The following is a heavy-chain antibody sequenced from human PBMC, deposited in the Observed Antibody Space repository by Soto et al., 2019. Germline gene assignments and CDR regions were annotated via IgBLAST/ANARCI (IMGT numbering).Heavy chain of an antibody. CDR3: ASDQFVLDSRHVGGIDY. J-gene: IGHJ4*02. D-gene: IGHD3-3*01. V-gene: IGHV3-74*01. Sequence: EVQLVESGGGLVQPGGSLRLSCAASGFAFSSYCMYWVRQAPGKGLVWVSRINSDGSSTNYADSVKGRFTISRDNADNTLYLQMTSLRADDTAVYYCASDQFVLDSRHVGGIDYWGQGALVTVS. CDR2: INSDGSST. CDR1: GFAFSSYC.